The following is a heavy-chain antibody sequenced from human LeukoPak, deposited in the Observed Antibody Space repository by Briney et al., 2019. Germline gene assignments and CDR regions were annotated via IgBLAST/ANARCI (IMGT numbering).Heavy chain of an antibody. CDR1: GGTFSSYA. CDR2: IIPILGIA. J-gene: IGHJ6*02. V-gene: IGHV1-69*04. Sequence: SVKVSCKASGGTFSSYAISWVRQAPGQGLEWMGRIIPILGIANYAQKFQGRVTITADKSTSTAYMELSSLRSEDTAVYYCASPMVRGVIKSYYYGMDVWGQGTTVTVSS. D-gene: IGHD3-10*01. CDR3: ASPMVRGVIKSYYYGMDV.